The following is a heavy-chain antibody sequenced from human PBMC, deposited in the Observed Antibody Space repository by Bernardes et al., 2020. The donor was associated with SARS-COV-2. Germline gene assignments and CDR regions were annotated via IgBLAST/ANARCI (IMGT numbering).Heavy chain of an antibody. V-gene: IGHV3-66*01. CDR1: GLTVSENY. Sequence: GGSLSLSCAASGLTVSENYMTWVRQAPGKGLEWVAVMYSGGSRYYADSVKGRFTVSRDNAKNTLYLQMSSLRAEDTAVYYCASVMATWDRGLFSNTYYFYGMDVWGQGTTVTVSS. D-gene: IGHD3-10*01. CDR2: MYSGGSR. CDR3: ASVMATWDRGLFSNTYYFYGMDV. J-gene: IGHJ6*02.